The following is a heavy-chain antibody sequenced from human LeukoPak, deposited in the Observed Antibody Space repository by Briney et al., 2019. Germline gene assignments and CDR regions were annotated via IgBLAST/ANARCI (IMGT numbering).Heavy chain of an antibody. CDR3: ARPTGYSTY. V-gene: IGHV4-39*01. CDR1: GGSISSSSYY. CDR2: IYYSGST. D-gene: IGHD6-13*01. Sequence: SETPSLTCTVSGGSISSSSYYWGWIRQPPGKGLEWIGSIYYSGSTYYNPSLKSRVTISVDTSKNQFSLKLSSVTAADTAVYYCARPTGYSTYWGQGTLVTVSS. J-gene: IGHJ4*02.